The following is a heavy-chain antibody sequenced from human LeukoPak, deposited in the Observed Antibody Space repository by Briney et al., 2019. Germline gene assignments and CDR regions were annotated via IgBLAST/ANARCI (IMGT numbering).Heavy chain of an antibody. Sequence: SETLSLTCTVSGGSISTSNYYWGWIRQPPGKGLEWIGNIFYSGSTYYSPSLKSRVTISLDTSKNHFSLQLSSVTAADTAVYFCARGRVSSSTWHSTYYYYFYMDVWGKGTTVTVSS. CDR3: ARGRVSSSTWHSTYYYYFYMDV. CDR2: IFYSGST. J-gene: IGHJ6*03. CDR1: GGSISTSNYY. V-gene: IGHV4-39*07. D-gene: IGHD4-11*01.